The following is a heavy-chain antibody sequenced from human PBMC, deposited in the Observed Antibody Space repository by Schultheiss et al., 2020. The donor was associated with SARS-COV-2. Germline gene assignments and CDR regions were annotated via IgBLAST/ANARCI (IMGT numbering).Heavy chain of an antibody. CDR3: ARDFGDYRIDY. J-gene: IGHJ4*02. CDR2: IYHSGST. V-gene: IGHV4-38-2*02. D-gene: IGHD3-16*01. Sequence: SQTLSLTCTVSGYSISSGYYWGWIRQPPGKGLEWIGSIYHSGSTNYNPSLKSRVTISVDTSKNQFSLKLNSVTAADTAFYYCARDFGDYRIDYWGQGTLVTVSS. CDR1: GYSISSGYY.